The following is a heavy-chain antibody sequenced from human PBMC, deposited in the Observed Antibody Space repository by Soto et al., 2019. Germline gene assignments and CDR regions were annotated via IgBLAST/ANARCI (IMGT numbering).Heavy chain of an antibody. J-gene: IGHJ6*02. D-gene: IGHD6-25*01. Sequence: SETLSLTCTVSGGSVSSGTYQWSWIRQSPGKGLEWIGYIHYTGNTNYNPSLKSRVSISVDTSKNQFSLKLSSVTAADTAVYYCASPGGASRLLVVWGQGTTVTVSS. V-gene: IGHV4-61*01. CDR1: GGSVSSGTYQ. CDR3: ASPGGASRLLVV. CDR2: IHYTGNT.